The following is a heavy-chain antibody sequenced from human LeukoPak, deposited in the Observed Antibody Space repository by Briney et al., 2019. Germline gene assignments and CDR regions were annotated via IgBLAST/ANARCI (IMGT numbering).Heavy chain of an antibody. V-gene: IGHV4-34*01. Sequence: SETLSLTCAVYGGSFSGYYWSWIRQPPGKGLEWIGEINHSGSTNYNPSLKSRVTISVDTSKNQFSLKLSSVTAADTAVYYCARGSGCYYSYYYYYGMDVWGQGTTVTVSS. D-gene: IGHD6-19*01. CDR2: INHSGST. CDR1: GGSFSGYY. CDR3: ARGSGCYYSYYYYYGMDV. J-gene: IGHJ6*02.